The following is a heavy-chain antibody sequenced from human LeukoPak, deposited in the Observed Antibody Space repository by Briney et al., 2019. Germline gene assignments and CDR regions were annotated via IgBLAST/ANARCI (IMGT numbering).Heavy chain of an antibody. V-gene: IGHV4-30-4*01. CDR3: ARYSRIMDY. D-gene: IGHD2-21*01. CDR1: GGSIRSGDYY. Sequence: TSSETLSLTCTVSGGSIRSGDYYWSWIRQPPGKGLEWIGYIYYTGITYYNSSLKSRVTISVDTSKDQFSLELSSVTAADTAVYYCARYSRIMDYWGQGILVTVSS. CDR2: IYYTGIT. J-gene: IGHJ4*02.